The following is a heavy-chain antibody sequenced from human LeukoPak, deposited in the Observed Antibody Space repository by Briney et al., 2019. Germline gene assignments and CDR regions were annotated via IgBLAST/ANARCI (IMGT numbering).Heavy chain of an antibody. Sequence: GGSLRLSCAASGFTVSGNYMSWVRQAPGQGLEWVSVIYSGGSTYYADSVKGRFTISRDNYKNTLYLQMSSLRAEDTAVYHCARVYRLYDSSGYYTSILAIDIWGQGTMVTVSS. CDR1: GFTVSGNY. CDR2: IYSGGST. J-gene: IGHJ3*02. CDR3: ARVYRLYDSSGYYTSILAIDI. V-gene: IGHV3-53*01. D-gene: IGHD3-22*01.